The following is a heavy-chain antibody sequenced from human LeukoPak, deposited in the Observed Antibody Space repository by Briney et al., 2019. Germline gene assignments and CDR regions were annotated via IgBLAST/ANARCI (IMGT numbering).Heavy chain of an antibody. CDR1: GGSISSYY. V-gene: IGHV4-4*09. D-gene: IGHD6-13*01. CDR2: IYTSGST. CDR3: ARLSWGSYTAAAGTSFDY. J-gene: IGHJ4*02. Sequence: SETLSLTCTVSGGSISSYYWSWIRQPPGKGLEWIGYIYTSGSTNYNPSLKSRVTISVDTSKSQFSLKLSSVTAADTAVYYCARLSWGSYTAAAGTSFDYWGQGTLVTVSS.